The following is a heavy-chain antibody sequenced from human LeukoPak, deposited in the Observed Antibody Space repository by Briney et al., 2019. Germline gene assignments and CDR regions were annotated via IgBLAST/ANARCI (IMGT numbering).Heavy chain of an antibody. CDR2: TSDRGDYT. CDR1: GFTFTSYS. J-gene: IGHJ6*02. Sequence: GGSLRLSCAASGFTFTSYSMSWVRQAPGKGLEWVSGTSDRGDYTYYADSVKGRFTISRDNSKNTLYLQMNSLRAEDTAVYYCAKVSGGGLYYDGMDVWGQGTTVTVSS. V-gene: IGHV3-23*01. CDR3: AKVSGGGLYYDGMDV. D-gene: IGHD1-14*01.